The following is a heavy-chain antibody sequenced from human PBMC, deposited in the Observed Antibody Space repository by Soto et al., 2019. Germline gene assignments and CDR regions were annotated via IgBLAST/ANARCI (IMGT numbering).Heavy chain of an antibody. Sequence: QVQLQESGPGLVKPSQTLSLTCTVSGGSISSGGYYWSWIRQHPGKGLEWIGYIYYSGSTYYNPSLKSRVTISVATAKTHFSLKLSSVTAADTAVYYCACLLVGAINFDYWGQGTLVTVSS. V-gene: IGHV4-31*03. CDR2: IYYSGST. D-gene: IGHD1-26*01. CDR1: GGSISSGGYY. J-gene: IGHJ4*02. CDR3: ACLLVGAINFDY.